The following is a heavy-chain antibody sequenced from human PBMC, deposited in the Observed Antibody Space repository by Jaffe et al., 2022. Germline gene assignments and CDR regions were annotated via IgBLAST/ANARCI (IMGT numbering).Heavy chain of an antibody. D-gene: IGHD2-2*01. Sequence: EVQLVESGGGLVQPGGSLRLSCAASGFTFSSYWMHWVRQAPGKGLVWVSRINSDGSSTSYADSVKGRFTISRDNAKNTLYLQMNSLRAEDTAVYYCARGGICSSTSCSAGLGYWGQGTLVTVSS. CDR1: GFTFSSYW. V-gene: IGHV3-74*01. CDR3: ARGGICSSTSCSAGLGY. CDR2: INSDGSST. J-gene: IGHJ4*02.